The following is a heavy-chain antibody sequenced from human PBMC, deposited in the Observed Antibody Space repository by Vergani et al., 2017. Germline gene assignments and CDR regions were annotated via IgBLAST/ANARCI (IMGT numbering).Heavy chain of an antibody. CDR3: SRHSTVEWLVKLGWIDP. D-gene: IGHD6-19*01. V-gene: IGHV4-39*01. J-gene: IGHJ5*02. CDR2: IYYRRST. Sequence: QLQLQESGPGLVKPSATLSLTCSVSGASIRSSNYYWGWIRQPPGKGLEWIASIYYRRSTYYKPSLKSRVTISVDTSKHQFSLKLSSVTAADTAVYFCSRHSTVEWLVKLGWIDPWGQGILVTVSS. CDR1: GASIRSSNYY.